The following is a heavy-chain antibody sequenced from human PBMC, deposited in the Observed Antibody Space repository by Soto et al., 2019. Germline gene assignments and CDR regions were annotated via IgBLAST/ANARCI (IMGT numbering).Heavy chain of an antibody. CDR1: GFTFSSHG. CDR2: ISSDGSEK. D-gene: IGHD3-22*01. CDR3: AKWLNYYDSSGYH. V-gene: IGHV3-30*18. Sequence: PGGSLRLSCAASGFTFSSHGMHWVRQAPGKGLEWVALISSDGSEKYYADSVRGRFTISRDNSKSTLYLQMGSLRAVDTAVYYCAKWLNYYDSSGYHWGQGTLVTVS. J-gene: IGHJ4*02.